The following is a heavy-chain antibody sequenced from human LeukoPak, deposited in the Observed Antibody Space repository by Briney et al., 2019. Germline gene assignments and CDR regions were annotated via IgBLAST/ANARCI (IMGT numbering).Heavy chain of an antibody. V-gene: IGHV3-7*01. Sequence: GGSLRLSCAASGFTLSSYWMSWVRQAPGKGLEWVANIKQDGSEKYYVDSVKGRFTISRDNAKNSLYLQMNSLRAEDTAVYYCARSDNWNVDTDFDYWGQGTLVTVSS. CDR3: ARSDNWNVDTDFDY. CDR2: IKQDGSEK. D-gene: IGHD1-1*01. CDR1: GFTLSSYW. J-gene: IGHJ4*02.